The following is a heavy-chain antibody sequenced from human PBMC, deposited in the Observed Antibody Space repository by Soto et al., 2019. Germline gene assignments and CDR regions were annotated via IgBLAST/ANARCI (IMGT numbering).Heavy chain of an antibody. J-gene: IGHJ4*02. CDR1: GFTFSSYG. CDR3: AKSGLRLYSGYDYDIPGPEIYYFDY. V-gene: IGHV3-30*18. D-gene: IGHD5-12*01. CDR2: ISYDGSNK. Sequence: PGGSLRLSCAAAGFTFSSYGMHWVRQAPGKGLEWVAVISYDGSNKYYADSVKGRFTISRDNSKNTLYLQMNSLRAEDTAVYYCAKSGLRLYSGYDYDIPGPEIYYFDYWGQGTLVTVSS.